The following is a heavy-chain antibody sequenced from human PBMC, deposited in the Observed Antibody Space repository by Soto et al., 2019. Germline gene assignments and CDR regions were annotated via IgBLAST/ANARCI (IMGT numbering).Heavy chain of an antibody. CDR2: ISGSGGST. D-gene: IGHD2-2*01. CDR1: GFTFSSYA. Sequence: GESLKISCAASGFTFSSYAMSWVRQAPGKGLEWVSAISGSGGSTYYADSVKGRFTISRDNSKNTLYLQMNSLRAEDTAVYYCAKDGKQDIVVVPAARIGLGFDYWGQGTLVTVSS. J-gene: IGHJ4*02. CDR3: AKDGKQDIVVVPAARIGLGFDY. V-gene: IGHV3-23*01.